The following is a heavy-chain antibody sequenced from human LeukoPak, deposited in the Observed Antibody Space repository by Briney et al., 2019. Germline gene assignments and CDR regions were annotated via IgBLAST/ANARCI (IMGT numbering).Heavy chain of an antibody. Sequence: SETLSLTCTVSGGSISGYYWSWIRQPAGKGLEWIGRIYASGSANYNPSLKSRVTMSVDTSKNRFSLKLSSVTAADTAVYYCARGTTFYSWGQGTLVTVSS. V-gene: IGHV4-4*07. CDR3: ARGTTFYS. CDR1: GGSISGYY. CDR2: IYASGSA. J-gene: IGHJ4*02. D-gene: IGHD4-17*01.